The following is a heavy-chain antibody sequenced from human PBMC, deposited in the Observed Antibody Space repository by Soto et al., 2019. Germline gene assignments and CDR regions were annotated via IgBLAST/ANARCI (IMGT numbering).Heavy chain of an antibody. CDR3: ARAHPSYYYDSSGYYYPDY. D-gene: IGHD3-22*01. Sequence: SETLSLTCTVSGGSISSGDYYWSWIRQPPGKGLEWIGYIYYSGSTYYNPSLKSRVTISVDTSKNQFSLKLSSVTAADTAVYYCARAHPSYYYDSSGYYYPDYWGQGTLVTVSS. V-gene: IGHV4-30-4*01. CDR2: IYYSGST. J-gene: IGHJ4*02. CDR1: GGSISSGDYY.